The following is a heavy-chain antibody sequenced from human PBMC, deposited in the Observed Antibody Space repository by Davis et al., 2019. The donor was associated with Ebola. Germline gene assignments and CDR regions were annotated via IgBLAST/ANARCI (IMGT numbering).Heavy chain of an antibody. CDR3: ARDLPGGDWYFDL. D-gene: IGHD1-14*01. CDR1: GFTFSSYS. CDR2: ISSSSSYI. J-gene: IGHJ2*01. V-gene: IGHV3-21*01. Sequence: GESLKISCAASGFTFSSYSMNWVRQAPGKGLEWVSSISSSSSYIYYADSVKGRFTISRDNAKNSLYLQMNSLRAEDTAVYYCARDLPGGDWYFDLWGRGTLVTVSS.